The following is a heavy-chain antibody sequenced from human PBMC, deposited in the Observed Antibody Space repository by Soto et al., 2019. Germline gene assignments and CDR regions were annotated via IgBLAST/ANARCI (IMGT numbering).Heavy chain of an antibody. CDR2: IYHSGST. CDR3: ASLEMATITLDY. V-gene: IGHV4-30-2*01. D-gene: IGHD5-12*01. J-gene: IGHJ4*02. Sequence: SETLSLTCAVSGGSISSGGYSWSWIRQPPGKGLEWIGYIYHSGSTYYNPSLKSRVTISVDRSKNQFSLKLSSVTAADTAVYYCASLEMATITLDYWGQGTLVTVSS. CDR1: GGSISSGGYS.